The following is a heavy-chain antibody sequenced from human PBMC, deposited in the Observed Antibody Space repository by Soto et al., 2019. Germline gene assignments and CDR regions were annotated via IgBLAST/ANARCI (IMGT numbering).Heavy chain of an antibody. J-gene: IGHJ4*02. D-gene: IGHD3-22*01. Sequence: PXGCLRVSGAASRFTFSNYCMDWVRQAPGKGLEWVANIKPDGSDKSYVDSVKGRFTISRDNAKNSVYLQMNSLRGEDTAVYYCARVASGYRDYWGQGTLVTVSS. CDR2: IKPDGSDK. CDR3: ARVASGYRDY. CDR1: RFTFSNYC. V-gene: IGHV3-7*01.